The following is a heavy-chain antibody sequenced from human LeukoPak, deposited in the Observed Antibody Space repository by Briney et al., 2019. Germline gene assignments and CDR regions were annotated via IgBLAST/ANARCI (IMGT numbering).Heavy chain of an antibody. V-gene: IGHV2-5*02. J-gene: IGHJ4*02. Sequence: SGPTLVNPTQTLTLTCTFSGFSLSTSGVGVGWIRQPPGKALEWLALIYWDDDKRYSPSLKSRLTITKNTSKNQVVLTMTNMDPVDTATYYCARGVRYFDWLPRFDNWGRGTLVTVSS. D-gene: IGHD3-9*01. CDR1: GFSLSTSGVG. CDR3: ARGVRYFDWLPRFDN. CDR2: IYWDDDK.